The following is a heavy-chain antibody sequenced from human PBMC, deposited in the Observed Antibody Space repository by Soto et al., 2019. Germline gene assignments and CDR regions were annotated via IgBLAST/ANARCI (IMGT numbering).Heavy chain of an antibody. CDR3: ASVFLRYFDWHATLDY. CDR2: IYHSGST. J-gene: IGHJ4*02. D-gene: IGHD3-9*01. V-gene: IGHV4-30-2*01. CDR1: GGSISSGGYS. Sequence: SETLSLTCAVSGGSISSGGYSWSWIRQPPGKGLEWIGYIYHSGSTYYNPSLKSRVTISVDRSKNQFSLKLSSVTAADTAVYYCASVFLRYFDWHATLDYWGQGTLVTVFS.